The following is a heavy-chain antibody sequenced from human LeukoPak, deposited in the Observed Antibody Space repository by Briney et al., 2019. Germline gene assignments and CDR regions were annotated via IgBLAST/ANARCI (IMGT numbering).Heavy chain of an antibody. V-gene: IGHV5-51*01. J-gene: IGHJ3*02. CDR2: IYPGDSDI. Sequence: GESLKISCKGSGYTFSDYWIGWVRQMPGKGLEWVGIIYPGDSDIRYSPSFQGQVTISVDKSISTAYLQWSSLKASDTAMYYCGRTRDFDIWGQGTMVTVSS. CDR1: GYTFSDYW. CDR3: GRTRDFDI. D-gene: IGHD4-11*01.